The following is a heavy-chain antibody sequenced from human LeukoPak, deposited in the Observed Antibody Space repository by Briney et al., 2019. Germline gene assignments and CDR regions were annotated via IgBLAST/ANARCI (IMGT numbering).Heavy chain of an antibody. Sequence: ASVKVSCKASGYTFTGYYMHWVRQAPGQGLEWKGWINPNSGGTNYAQKFQGRVTMTRDTSISTAYMELSRLRSDDTAVYYCARWLREPYYYYYYMDVWGKGTTVTVSS. CDR1: GYTFTGYY. D-gene: IGHD5-12*01. V-gene: IGHV1-2*02. CDR2: INPNSGGT. CDR3: ARWLREPYYYYYYMDV. J-gene: IGHJ6*03.